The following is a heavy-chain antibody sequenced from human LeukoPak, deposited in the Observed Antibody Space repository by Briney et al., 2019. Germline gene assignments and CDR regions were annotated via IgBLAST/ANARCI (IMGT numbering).Heavy chain of an antibody. CDR2: INPNSGGT. Sequence: ASVKVSCKASGYTFTGYYMHWVRQAPGQGLEWMGWINPNSGGTNYVQKFQGRVTMTRDTSISTAYMELSRLRSDDTAVYYCARAYDSSGYCPDYWGQGTLVTVSS. D-gene: IGHD3-22*01. CDR3: ARAYDSSGYCPDY. CDR1: GYTFTGYY. V-gene: IGHV1-2*02. J-gene: IGHJ4*02.